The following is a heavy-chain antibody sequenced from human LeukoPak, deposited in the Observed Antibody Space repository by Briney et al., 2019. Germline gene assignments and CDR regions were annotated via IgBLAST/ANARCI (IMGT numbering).Heavy chain of an antibody. CDR2: ISYDGSNK. V-gene: IGHV3-30*04. CDR3: ARDSSYYYMDV. CDR1: GFTFSSYA. Sequence: GGSLRLSCAASGFTFSSYAMSWVRQAPGKGLEWVAVISYDGSNKYYADSVKGRFTISRDNSKNTLYLQMNSLRAEDTAVYYCARDSSYYYMDVWGKGTTVTVSS. J-gene: IGHJ6*03.